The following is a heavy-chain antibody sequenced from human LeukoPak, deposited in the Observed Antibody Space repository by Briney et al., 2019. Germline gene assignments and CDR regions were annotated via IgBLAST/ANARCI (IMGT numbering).Heavy chain of an antibody. V-gene: IGHV1-2*06. D-gene: IGHD5-12*01. CDR3: ARGGQPPG. CDR1: GYTFTGSY. J-gene: IGHJ4*02. Sequence: ASVKVSCKASGYTFTGSYIHWVRQGPGQGLEWMGRLSTNNGATNYAQKFQGRVTMTRDTSITTAYMELTRLTSDDTAVYYCARGGQPPGWGQGTLVTVSS. CDR2: LSTNNGAT.